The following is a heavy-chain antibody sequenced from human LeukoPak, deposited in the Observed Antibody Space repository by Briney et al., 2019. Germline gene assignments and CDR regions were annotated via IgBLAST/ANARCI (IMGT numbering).Heavy chain of an antibody. Sequence: GGSLRLSCAASGFTFRSYAMSWVRQAPGKGLKWVSVISGSGGRTYYADSVRGRFTISRDNSKNTLYLQMNSLRAEDTAVYYCAKDSEAGYYDSSGWFDPWGQGTLVTVSS. V-gene: IGHV3-23*01. CDR3: AKDSEAGYYDSSGWFDP. CDR2: ISGSGGRT. D-gene: IGHD3-22*01. J-gene: IGHJ5*02. CDR1: GFTFRSYA.